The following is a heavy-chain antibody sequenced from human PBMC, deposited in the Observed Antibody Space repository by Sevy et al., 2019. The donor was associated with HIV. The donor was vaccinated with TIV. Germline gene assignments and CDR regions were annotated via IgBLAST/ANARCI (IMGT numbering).Heavy chain of an antibody. CDR2: ISSSSSYI. D-gene: IGHD1-1*01. Sequence: GGSLRLSCAASGFTFSSYSMNWVRQAPGKGLEWVSSISSSSSYIYYADSVKGRFTISRDNAKNSLYLQMNSLRAEDTAVYYCVRDPETGTKPYYFDYWGQGTLVTVSS. J-gene: IGHJ4*02. CDR1: GFTFSSYS. CDR3: VRDPETGTKPYYFDY. V-gene: IGHV3-21*01.